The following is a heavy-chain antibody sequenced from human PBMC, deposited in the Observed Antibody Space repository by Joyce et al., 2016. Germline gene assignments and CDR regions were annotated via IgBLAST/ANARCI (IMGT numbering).Heavy chain of an antibody. Sequence: QVQLVQSGAEVKKSGASVKVSCKVSEYTLTELSIHWVRQAPGKGLEWMGGFDPGGGETTYAQKFQGRLTITGDTSTETPSIEMSSLTSDDTAVYYCASGGTTYWSFDLWGHGTLVTVSS. CDR3: ASGGTTYWSFDL. J-gene: IGHJ2*01. CDR1: EYTLTELS. D-gene: IGHD2-15*01. V-gene: IGHV1-24*01. CDR2: FDPGGGET.